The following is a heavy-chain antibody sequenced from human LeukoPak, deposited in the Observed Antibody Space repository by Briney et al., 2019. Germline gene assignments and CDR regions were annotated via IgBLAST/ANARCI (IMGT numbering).Heavy chain of an antibody. V-gene: IGHV3-20*04. Sequence: PGGSLRLSCAASGFTFSSYSMNWVRQVPGKGLEWVSAINWNGGSTGDADSVRGRFTISRDNAKNSLYLQMNSLRAEDTALYYCARCSRSSTDCYSAFDIWGQGTMVTVSS. CDR2: INWNGGST. CDR3: ARCSRSSTDCYSAFDI. D-gene: IGHD2-2*02. J-gene: IGHJ3*02. CDR1: GFTFSSYS.